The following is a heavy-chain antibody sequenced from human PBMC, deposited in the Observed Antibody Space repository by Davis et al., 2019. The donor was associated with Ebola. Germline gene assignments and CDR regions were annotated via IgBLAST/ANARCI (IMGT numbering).Heavy chain of an antibody. D-gene: IGHD4-17*01. J-gene: IGHJ4*02. CDR2: IHAGNT. Sequence: ASVKVSCKASGDTSARYAMHWVRQAPGQRLEWLGWIHAGNTKYSQNFQGRVTITRDTSASTAYMELSSLRSEDTAVYYCARSTTVTPKVGLDYWGQGTLVTVSS. V-gene: IGHV1-3*01. CDR3: ARSTTVTPKVGLDY. CDR1: GDTSARYA.